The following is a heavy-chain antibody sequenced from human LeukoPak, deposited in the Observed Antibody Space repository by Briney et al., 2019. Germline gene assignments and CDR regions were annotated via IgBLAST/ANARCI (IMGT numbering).Heavy chain of an antibody. V-gene: IGHV3-9*01. J-gene: IGHJ4*02. CDR2: ISWSSATL. D-gene: IGHD4-23*01. Sequence: GGSLRLSCAASGFSFDDYAMHWVRQAPGKGLEWVSGISWSSATLGYADSVKGRFTISRDNAKNSLYLQMNSLRAEDTALYYCAKDMETTVVTPTFDYWSQGTLVTVSS. CDR1: GFSFDDYA. CDR3: AKDMETTVVTPTFDY.